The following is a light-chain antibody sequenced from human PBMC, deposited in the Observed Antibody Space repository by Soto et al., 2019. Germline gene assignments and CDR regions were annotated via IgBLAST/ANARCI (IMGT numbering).Light chain of an antibody. V-gene: IGKV3-20*01. J-gene: IGKJ1*01. CDR3: QQYGSSPKT. Sequence: EILLTQSPGTLSLSPGDRATLSYRASQSLGSGYLAWYRQKPGQAPRILIYAASSRATGIPDRFSGSGSGTDFTLTISRLEPEDFAVYYCQQYGSSPKTFGQGTKVDIK. CDR2: AAS. CDR1: QSLGSGY.